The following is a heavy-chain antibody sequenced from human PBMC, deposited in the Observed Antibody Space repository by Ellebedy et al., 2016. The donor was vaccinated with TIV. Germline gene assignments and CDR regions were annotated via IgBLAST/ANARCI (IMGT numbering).Heavy chain of an antibody. CDR2: IYYSGST. CDR1: GGSISSYY. V-gene: IGHV4-59*01. D-gene: IGHD5-18*01. CDR3: ANGGAGYSYARD. Sequence: SETLSLTCIVSGGSISSYYWSWIRRPPGKGLEWIGYIYYSGSTNYNPSLKSRVTISVDTSKNQFSLNLTSVTAADTAVYYCANGGAGYSYARDWGQGTLVTVSS. J-gene: IGHJ4*02.